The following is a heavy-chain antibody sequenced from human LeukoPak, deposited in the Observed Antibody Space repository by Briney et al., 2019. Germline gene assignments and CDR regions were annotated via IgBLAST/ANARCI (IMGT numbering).Heavy chain of an antibody. J-gene: IGHJ4*02. D-gene: IGHD6-13*01. Sequence: ASVKVSCKASGYIFSNYGISWVRQAPGQGLEWMGWISPNNGVTKYAQRFQGRVTMTRDTSVITVYMELSELRSDDTAVYYCAREHSSSWDQFDYWGQGTLVTVSS. CDR3: AREHSSSWDQFDY. CDR1: GYIFSNYG. CDR2: ISPNNGVT. V-gene: IGHV1-2*02.